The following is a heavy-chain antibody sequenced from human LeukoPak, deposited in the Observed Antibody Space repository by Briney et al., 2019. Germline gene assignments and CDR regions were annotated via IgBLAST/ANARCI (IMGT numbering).Heavy chain of an antibody. Sequence: GESRKISCKGSGYSFTSYWIGWVRQMPGKGLEWMGIIYPGDSDTRYSPSFQGQVTISADKSISTAYLQWSSLKASDTAMYYCAREALSGSYPNWFDPWGQGTLVTVSS. CDR2: IYPGDSDT. CDR1: GYSFTSYW. CDR3: AREALSGSYPNWFDP. J-gene: IGHJ5*02. V-gene: IGHV5-51*01. D-gene: IGHD1-26*01.